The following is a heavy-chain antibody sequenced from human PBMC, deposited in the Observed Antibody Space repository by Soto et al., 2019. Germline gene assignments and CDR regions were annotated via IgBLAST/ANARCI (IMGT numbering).Heavy chain of an antibody. J-gene: IGHJ6*02. V-gene: IGHV3-74*01. Sequence: EVQLVESGGRLVQPGGSLRLSCAASGFTFSSYWMHWVRQAPGKGLVWVSRINSDGSSTSYADSVKGRFTISRDNAKNTLYLQMNSLRAEDTAVYYCARRIRGGDFDYYGMDVWGQGTTVTVSS. CDR1: GFTFSSYW. CDR3: ARRIRGGDFDYYGMDV. D-gene: IGHD2-21*02. CDR2: INSDGSST.